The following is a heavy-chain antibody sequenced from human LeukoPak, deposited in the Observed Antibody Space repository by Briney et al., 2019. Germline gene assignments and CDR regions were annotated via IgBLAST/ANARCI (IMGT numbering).Heavy chain of an antibody. CDR3: ARGPPAKPGTGYYYGMDV. V-gene: IGHV4-59*12. CDR1: GGSFSGYY. D-gene: IGHD2-2*01. Sequence: PSETLSLTCVVSGGSFSGYYWGWIRQPPGRGLEWIGYVYYSGSTNYNPSFKSRITISVDTSRNQFSLQLSSVTAADTAVYYCARGPPAKPGTGYYYGMDVWGQGTTVTVSS. CDR2: VYYSGST. J-gene: IGHJ6*02.